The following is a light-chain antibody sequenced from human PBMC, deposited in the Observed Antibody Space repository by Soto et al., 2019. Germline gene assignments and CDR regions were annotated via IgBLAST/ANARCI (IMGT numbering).Light chain of an antibody. CDR1: QSVSSN. Sequence: EIVMTQSPATLSVSPGERATLSCRASQSVSSNLAWYQQKPGQAPRLLIYGASTRATGIPARFSGSGSGTEFTLTISSLQSEDTATYYCQQYDHPPYTFGQGTKVDIK. CDR3: QQYDHPPYT. CDR2: GAS. V-gene: IGKV3-15*01. J-gene: IGKJ2*01.